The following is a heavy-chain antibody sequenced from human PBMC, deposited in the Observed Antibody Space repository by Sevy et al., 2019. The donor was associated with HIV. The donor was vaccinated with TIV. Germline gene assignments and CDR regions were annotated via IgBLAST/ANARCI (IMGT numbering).Heavy chain of an antibody. J-gene: IGHJ4*02. CDR2: IGGSGIST. Sequence: GGSLRLSCAASGFTFSSYAMSWVRQAPGKELEWVSAIGGSGISTYYADSVKGRFTISRDNSKNTLYLQMNDLRAEDTAVFYCAKAIGYSGYETDNWGQGTLVTVSS. D-gene: IGHD5-12*01. CDR3: AKAIGYSGYETDN. CDR1: GFTFSSYA. V-gene: IGHV3-23*01.